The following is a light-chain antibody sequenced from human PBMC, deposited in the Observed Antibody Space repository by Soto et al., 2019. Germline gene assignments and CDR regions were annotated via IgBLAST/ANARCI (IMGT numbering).Light chain of an antibody. J-gene: IGKJ5*01. CDR3: LQDYKYLIT. Sequence: AIQMTQSPSSLSASVGDSVTITCRASQGIRQDLGWYQQKQGKAPKVXIYAASSLQSGVPSRFSGSGSGTDFTLTISSLQPEDFATYYCLQDYKYLITFGQGTRLEIK. CDR1: QGIRQD. CDR2: AAS. V-gene: IGKV1-6*01.